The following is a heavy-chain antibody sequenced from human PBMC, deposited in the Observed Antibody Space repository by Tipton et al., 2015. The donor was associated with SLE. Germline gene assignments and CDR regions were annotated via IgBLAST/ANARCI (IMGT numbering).Heavy chain of an antibody. J-gene: IGHJ4*02. CDR3: ALYSYGY. CDR2: IYHSGST. D-gene: IGHD5-18*01. Sequence: TLSLTCTVSGGSISSYYWSWIRQPPGKGLEWIGEIYHSGSTNYNPSLMSRVTISVDTSKNQFSLNLSPLTAADTAVYYCALYSYGYWGQGTLVTVSS. CDR1: GGSISSYY. V-gene: IGHV4-59*04.